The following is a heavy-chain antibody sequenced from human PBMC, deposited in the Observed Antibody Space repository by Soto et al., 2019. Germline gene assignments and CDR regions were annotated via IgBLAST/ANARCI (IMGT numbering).Heavy chain of an antibody. V-gene: IGHV1-69*13. CDR1: GGTFSSYA. Sequence: ASVKVSCKASGGTFSSYAISWVRQAPGQGLEWMGGIIPIFGTANYAQKFQGRVTITADESTSTAYMELSSLRSEDTAVYYCARDGVGLATINFDCWGQGTLVTVSS. CDR3: ARDGVGLATINFDC. D-gene: IGHD5-12*01. CDR2: IIPIFGTA. J-gene: IGHJ4*02.